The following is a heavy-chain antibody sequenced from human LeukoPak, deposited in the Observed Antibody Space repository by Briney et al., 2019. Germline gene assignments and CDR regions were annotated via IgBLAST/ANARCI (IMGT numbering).Heavy chain of an antibody. CDR3: AGENSSGWYNYYYYGMDV. CDR2: IYTSGST. J-gene: IGHJ6*02. CDR1: GGSISSYY. Sequence: SETLSLTCTVSGGSISSYYWSWIRQPAGKGLEWIGRIYTSGSTNYNPSLKSRVTMSVDTSKNQFSQKLSSVTAADTAVYYCAGENSSGWYNYYYYGMDVWGQGTTVTVSS. D-gene: IGHD6-19*01. V-gene: IGHV4-4*07.